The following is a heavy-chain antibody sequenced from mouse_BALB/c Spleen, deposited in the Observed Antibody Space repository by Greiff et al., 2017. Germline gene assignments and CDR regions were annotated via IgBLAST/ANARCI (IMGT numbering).Heavy chain of an antibody. V-gene: IGHV2-3*01. J-gene: IGHJ1*01. CDR1: GFSLTSYG. CDR3: AKGGHWGYFDV. D-gene: IGHD4-1*01. CDR2: IWGDGRT. Sequence: QVQLQQSGPGLVAPSQSLSITCTVSGFSLTSYGVSWVRQPPGKGLEWLGVIWGDGRTNYHSALRSRLSISKDNSKSQVFVKLNSLQTDDTATYYCAKGGHWGYFDVWGAGTTVTVSS.